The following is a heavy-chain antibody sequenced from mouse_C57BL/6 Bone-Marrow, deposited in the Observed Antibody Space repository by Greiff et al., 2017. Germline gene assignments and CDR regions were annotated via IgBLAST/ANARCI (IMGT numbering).Heavy chain of an antibody. J-gene: IGHJ4*01. Sequence: EVMLVESGGGLVQPKGSLKISCAASGFTFNTYAMNWVRQAPGQGLEWVARIRLKSNNYATYYDESVKDRFTITRDDSQSMLYLQMNNLKPEETAMYYCARHSYYAMDNWGQGTSVTVTS. CDR1: GFTFNTYA. CDR2: IRLKSNNYAT. CDR3: ARHSYYAMDN. V-gene: IGHV10-1*02.